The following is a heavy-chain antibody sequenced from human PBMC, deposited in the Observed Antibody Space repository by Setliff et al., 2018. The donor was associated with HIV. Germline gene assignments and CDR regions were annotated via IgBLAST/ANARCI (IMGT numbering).Heavy chain of an antibody. J-gene: IGHJ4*02. CDR2: ISGSGGST. CDR3: AKDRTVVVITIFDY. V-gene: IGHV3-23*01. D-gene: IGHD3-22*01. Sequence: GGSLRLSCESSGFTFNNYWMSWVRQAPGKRPEWVSAISGSGGSTYYADSVKGRFTISRDNSKKTLYLQMNSLRAEDTAVYYCAKDRTVVVITIFDYWGQGTLVTVSS. CDR1: GFTFNNYW.